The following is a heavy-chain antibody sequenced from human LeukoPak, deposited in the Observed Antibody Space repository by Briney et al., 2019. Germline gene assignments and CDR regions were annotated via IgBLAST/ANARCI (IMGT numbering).Heavy chain of an antibody. V-gene: IGHV3-30-3*01. CDR3: AGSVVTAIDY. J-gene: IGHJ4*02. D-gene: IGHD2-21*02. Sequence: PGGSLRLSCAASGFTFSSYAMHWVRQAPGKGLEWVAVISYDGSNKYYADSVKGRFTISRDNSKNTLYLQMNSLRAEDTAVYYCAGSVVTAIDYWGQGTLVTVSS. CDR2: ISYDGSNK. CDR1: GFTFSSYA.